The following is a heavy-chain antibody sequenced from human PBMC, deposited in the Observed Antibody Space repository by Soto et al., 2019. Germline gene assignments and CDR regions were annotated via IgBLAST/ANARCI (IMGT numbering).Heavy chain of an antibody. CDR3: ARAGGSSWYIDY. CDR2: IYHSGST. CDR1: GYSISSGYY. J-gene: IGHJ4*02. D-gene: IGHD6-13*01. V-gene: IGHV4-38-2*01. Sequence: SETLSLTCAVSGYSISSGYYWGWIRQPPGKGLEWIGSIYHSGSTYYNPSLKSRVTISVDTSKNQFSLKLSSVTAADTAVYCCARAGGSSWYIDYWGQGTLVTVSS.